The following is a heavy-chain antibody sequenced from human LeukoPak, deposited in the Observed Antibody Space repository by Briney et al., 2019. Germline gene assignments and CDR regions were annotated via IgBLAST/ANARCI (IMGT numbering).Heavy chain of an antibody. J-gene: IGHJ3*02. CDR3: AKNHDSNTYHTDDAFDI. D-gene: IGHD2/OR15-2a*01. Sequence: GGSLRLSCAASGFTFSNAWMSWVRQAPGKGLEWVSVISVSGFSTYYADSVKGRFTISRDMSKSTLYLQMNSLRAEDTAIYYCAKNHDSNTYHTDDAFDIWGQGTMVTVSS. CDR2: ISVSGFST. CDR1: GFTFSNAW. V-gene: IGHV3-23*01.